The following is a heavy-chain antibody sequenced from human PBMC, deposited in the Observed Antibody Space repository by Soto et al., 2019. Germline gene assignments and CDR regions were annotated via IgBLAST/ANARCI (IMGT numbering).Heavy chain of an antibody. J-gene: IGHJ4*02. CDR2: ISCDGTNK. CDR3: ARDSFLYTSGSYCNI. D-gene: IGHD3-10*01. V-gene: IGHV3-30-3*01. CDR1: GFTFSSYA. Sequence: QVQLVESGGGVVQPGRSLRLSCVASGFTFSSYAMHWVRQAPGKGLEWVAVISCDGTNKYYADSLKGRFTISRDNSKNTLSLQLHSLREEDTAVYYCARDSFLYTSGSYCNIWGQGTLVTVSS.